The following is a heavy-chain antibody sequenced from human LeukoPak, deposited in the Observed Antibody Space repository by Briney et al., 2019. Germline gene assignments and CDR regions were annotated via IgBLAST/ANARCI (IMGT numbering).Heavy chain of an antibody. D-gene: IGHD2-15*01. Sequence: GGSLRLSCAASGFTFSSYAISWVRQAPGKGLEWVSAISGSGGYTYYADSVKGRFTISRDNAKNSLYLQMNSLRAEDTAVYHCARDRYCSGGSCYGWFDPWGQGALVTVSS. CDR1: GFTFSSYA. J-gene: IGHJ5*02. CDR3: ARDRYCSGGSCYGWFDP. V-gene: IGHV3-23*01. CDR2: ISGSGGYT.